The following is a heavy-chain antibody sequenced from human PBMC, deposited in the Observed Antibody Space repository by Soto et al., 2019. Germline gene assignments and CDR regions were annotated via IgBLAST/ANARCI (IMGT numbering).Heavy chain of an antibody. CDR1: GFTFSSYS. J-gene: IGHJ5*02. CDR2: ISSSSSYI. D-gene: IGHD4-17*01. V-gene: IGHV3-21*01. Sequence: GGSLRLSCAASGFTFSSYSMNWVRQAPGKGLEWVSSISSSSSYIYYADSVKGRFTISRDNAKNTLYLQMNSLRAEDTAVYYCARRHDYGYYSWFDPWGQGTLVTVSS. CDR3: ARRHDYGYYSWFDP.